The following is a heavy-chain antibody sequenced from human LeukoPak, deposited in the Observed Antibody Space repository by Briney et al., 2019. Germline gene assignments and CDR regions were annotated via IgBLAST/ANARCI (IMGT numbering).Heavy chain of an antibody. CDR2: ISSSGSTI. V-gene: IGHV3-48*03. D-gene: IGHD5-18*01. CDR3: TRDGDTGMVGGYYYYMDV. Sequence: GGSLRLSCAASGFTFSSYEMNWVRQAPGKGLEWVSYISSSGSTIYYADSVKGRFSISRDNAKNSLYLQMNTLRAEDTAVYYCTRDGDTGMVGGYYYYMDVWGKGTTVTVSS. CDR1: GFTFSSYE. J-gene: IGHJ6*03.